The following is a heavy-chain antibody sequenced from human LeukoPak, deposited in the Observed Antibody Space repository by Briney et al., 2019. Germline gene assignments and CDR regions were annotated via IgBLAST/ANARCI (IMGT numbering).Heavy chain of an antibody. D-gene: IGHD6-19*01. CDR2: ISAYNGNT. CDR3: ASVSSGWYKDAFDI. J-gene: IGHJ3*02. Sequence: VASVKVSCKASGSTFTDYYMHWVRQAPGQGLEWMGWISAYNGNTNYAQKLQGRVTMTTDTSTSTAYMELRSLRSDDTAVYYCASVSSGWYKDAFDIWGQGTMVTVSS. CDR1: GSTFTDYY. V-gene: IGHV1-18*04.